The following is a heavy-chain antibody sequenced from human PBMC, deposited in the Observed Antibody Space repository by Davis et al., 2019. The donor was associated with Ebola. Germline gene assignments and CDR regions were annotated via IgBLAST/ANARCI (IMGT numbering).Heavy chain of an antibody. CDR3: AKYYNWNYRAPRGFDY. CDR2: ISGSGGST. D-gene: IGHD1-7*01. Sequence: ESLKIPCAASGFTFSSYAMSWVRQAPGKGLEWVSAISGSGGSTYYADSVKGRFTISRDNSKNTLYLQMNSLRAEDTAVYYCAKYYNWNYRAPRGFDYWGQGTLVTVSS. J-gene: IGHJ4*02. V-gene: IGHV3-23*01. CDR1: GFTFSSYA.